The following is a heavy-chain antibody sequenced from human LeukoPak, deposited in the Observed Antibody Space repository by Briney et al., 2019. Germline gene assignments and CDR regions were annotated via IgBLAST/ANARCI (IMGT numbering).Heavy chain of an antibody. J-gene: IGHJ5*02. CDR1: GFTFSNYN. CDR3: VRDLTVVGVAQVHH. V-gene: IGHV3-48*01. CDR2: ISTNSGTI. D-gene: IGHD2-15*01. Sequence: PGGSLRLSCAASGFTFSNYNMNWVRQAPGKGLEWISYISTNSGTIWYAESVKGRFTISRDNAKSSLHLHMNNLSAEDTAVYYCVRDLTVVGVAQVHHWGQGTLVTVSS.